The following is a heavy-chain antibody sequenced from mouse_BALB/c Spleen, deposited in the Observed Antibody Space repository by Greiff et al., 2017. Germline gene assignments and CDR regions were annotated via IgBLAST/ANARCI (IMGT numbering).Heavy chain of an antibody. CDR3: ARSSYYYGSSPHWYFDV. V-gene: IGHV1-63*02. Sequence: LQESGAELVRPGTSVKISCKASGYTFTNYWLGWVKQRPGHGLEWIGDIYPGGGYTNYNEKFKGKATLTADTSSSTAYMQLSSLTSEDSAVYFCARSSYYYGSSPHWYFDVWGAGTTVTVSS. CDR2: IYPGGGYT. D-gene: IGHD1-1*01. J-gene: IGHJ1*01. CDR1: GYTFTNYW.